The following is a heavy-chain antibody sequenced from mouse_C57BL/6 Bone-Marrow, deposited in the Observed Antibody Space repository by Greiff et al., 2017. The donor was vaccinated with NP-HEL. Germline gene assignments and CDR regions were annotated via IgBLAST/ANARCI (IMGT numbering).Heavy chain of an antibody. D-gene: IGHD4-1*01. CDR3: ASLGTYWYFDV. J-gene: IGHJ1*03. V-gene: IGHV5-12*01. CDR2: ISNGGGST. Sequence: EVQGVESGGGLVQPGGSLKLSCAASGFTFSDYYMYWVRQTPEKRLEWVAYISNGGGSTYYPATVKGRFTISRDNAKNTLYLQMSRLKSEDTAMDYCASLGTYWYFDVWGTGTTVTVSS. CDR1: GFTFSDYY.